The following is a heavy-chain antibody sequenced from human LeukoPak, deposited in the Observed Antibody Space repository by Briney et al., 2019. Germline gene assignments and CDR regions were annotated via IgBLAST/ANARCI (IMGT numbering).Heavy chain of an antibody. CDR3: ARAPVEMATIYYYYYMDV. J-gene: IGHJ6*03. D-gene: IGHD5-24*01. CDR1: GGSISSGSYY. Sequence: SETLSLTCTVSGGSISSGSYYWSWIRQAAGKGLEWIGRIYTSGRTNYNPSLKSRVTISVDTSKNQFSLKLSSVTAADTAVYYCARAPVEMATIYYYYYMDVWGKGTTVTVSS. V-gene: IGHV4-61*02. CDR2: IYTSGRT.